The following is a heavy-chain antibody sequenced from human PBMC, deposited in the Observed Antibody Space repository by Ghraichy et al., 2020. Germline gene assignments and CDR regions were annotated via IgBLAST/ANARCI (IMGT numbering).Heavy chain of an antibody. CDR1: GGSVSSGSYY. D-gene: IGHD3-3*01. J-gene: IGHJ4*02. CDR2: IYYSGSP. V-gene: IGHV4-61*01. Sequence: SETLSLTCTVSGGSVSSGSYYWSWIRQPPGKGLEWIGYIYYSGSPRYNPSLKSRVTISEDTSKNQFSLKLSSVTAADTAVYYCASGTYYDFWSGYSDFDYWGQGTLVTVSS. CDR3: ASGTYYDFWSGYSDFDY.